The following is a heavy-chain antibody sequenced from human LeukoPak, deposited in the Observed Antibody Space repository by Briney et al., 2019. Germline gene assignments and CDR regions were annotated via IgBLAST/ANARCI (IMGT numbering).Heavy chain of an antibody. CDR3: ARGNGWKLHDF. CDR1: GDSFSSYH. V-gene: IGHV4-59*13. D-gene: IGHD4-23*01. J-gene: IGHJ4*02. Sequence: SETLSLTCTVSGDSFSSYHWSWLRQPPGKGLEWIGYISSSGSTSYNPSLKSRVTISVDTSKNQFSLKLRSVTAADTAVYYCARGNGWKLHDFWGLGTQVTVSS. CDR2: ISSSGST.